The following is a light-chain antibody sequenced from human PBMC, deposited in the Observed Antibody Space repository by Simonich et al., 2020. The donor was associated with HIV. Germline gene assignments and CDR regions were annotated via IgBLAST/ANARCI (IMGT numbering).Light chain of an antibody. J-gene: IGKJ2*01. CDR3: QQSYSTPYT. V-gene: IGKV1-39*01. CDR2: AAS. CDR1: QSISNW. Sequence: DFQMTHSPSTLPASVVDRVTITCRASQSISNWLAWYQQKPGKAPKLLIYAASNLQSGVPSRFSGSGSGTDSTLTISSLQPEDFATYYCQQSYSTPYTFGQGTKLEIK.